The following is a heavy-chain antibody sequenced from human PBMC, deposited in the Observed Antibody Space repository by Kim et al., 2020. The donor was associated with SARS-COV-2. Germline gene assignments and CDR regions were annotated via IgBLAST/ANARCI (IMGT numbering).Heavy chain of an antibody. V-gene: IGHV3-33*01. CDR3: ARDGDFYDSSGIDY. CDR2: IWYDGSNK. CDR1: GFTFSSYG. D-gene: IGHD3-22*01. J-gene: IGHJ4*02. Sequence: GGSLRLSCAASGFTFSSYGMHWVRQAPGKGLEWVAVIWYDGSNKYYADSVKGRFTISRDNSKNTLYLQMNSLSAEDTAVYYCARDGDFYDSSGIDYWGQG.